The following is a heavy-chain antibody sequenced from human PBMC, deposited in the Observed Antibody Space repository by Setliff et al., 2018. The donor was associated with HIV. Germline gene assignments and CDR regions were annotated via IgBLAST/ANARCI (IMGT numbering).Heavy chain of an antibody. CDR2: INSDGSST. D-gene: IGHD3-16*01. V-gene: IGHV3-74*01. CDR1: GFTFSRYW. Sequence: PGGSLRLSCAASGFTFSRYWMHWVRQAPGKGLVWVSRINSDGSSTTYADSVKGRFTISRDNAKNTLYLQMNSLRAEDTAVYYCARDEKFIWGDAFDIWGQGTMVTVSS. J-gene: IGHJ3*02. CDR3: ARDEKFIWGDAFDI.